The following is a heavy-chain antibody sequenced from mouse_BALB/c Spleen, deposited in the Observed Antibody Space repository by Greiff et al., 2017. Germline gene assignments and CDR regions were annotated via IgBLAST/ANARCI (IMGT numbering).Heavy chain of an antibody. CDR3: ARNRPNFYYYAMDY. V-gene: IGHV1-9*01. CDR2: ILPGSGST. CDR1: GYTFSSYW. Sequence: QVQLQQSGAELMKPGASVKISCKATGYTFSSYWIEWVKQRPGHGLEWIGEILPGSGSTNYNEKFKGKATFTADTSSNTAYMQLSSLTSEDSAVYYCARNRPNFYYYAMDYWGQGTSVTVSS. D-gene: IGHD4-1*01. J-gene: IGHJ4*01.